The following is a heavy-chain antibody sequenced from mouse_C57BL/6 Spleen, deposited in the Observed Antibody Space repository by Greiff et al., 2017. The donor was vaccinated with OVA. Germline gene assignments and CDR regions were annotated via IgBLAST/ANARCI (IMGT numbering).Heavy chain of an antibody. Sequence: EVQLQESGPGLVKPSQSLSLTCSVTGYSITSGYYWNWIRQFPGNKLEWMGYISYDGSNNYNPSLKNRISITRDTSKNQFFLKLNSVTTEDTATYYCAAFTTVWYFDVWGTGTTVTVSS. CDR2: ISYDGSN. D-gene: IGHD1-1*01. J-gene: IGHJ1*03. V-gene: IGHV3-6*01. CDR1: GYSITSGYY. CDR3: AAFTTVWYFDV.